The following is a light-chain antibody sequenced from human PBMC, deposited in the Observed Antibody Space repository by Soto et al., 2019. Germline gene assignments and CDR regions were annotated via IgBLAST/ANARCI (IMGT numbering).Light chain of an antibody. CDR3: TSWTTSTTMI. CDR2: DVN. V-gene: IGLV2-14*03. Sequence: QSALTQPASVSGSPGQSITISCTGTSSDIGAYNFVSRYQQHPGKAPKLMLYDVNIRPSVVSNRFSGSNSGNTASLTSSGLQAEDESAYYCTSWTTSTTMIFGGGTTLTVL. J-gene: IGLJ2*01. CDR1: SSDIGAYNF.